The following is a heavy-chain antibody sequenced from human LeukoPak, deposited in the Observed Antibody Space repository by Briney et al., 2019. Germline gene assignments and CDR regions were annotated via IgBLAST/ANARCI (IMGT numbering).Heavy chain of an antibody. V-gene: IGHV4-4*07. CDR3: ARGPLYDSSGYPGDY. J-gene: IGHJ4*02. CDR2: SYTSGST. D-gene: IGHD3-22*01. CDR1: GGSISSYY. Sequence: SETLSLTRTVSGGSISSYYWSWIRQPAGKGLEWIGRSYTSGSTNYNPSLKSRVTMSVDTSKNQFSLKLSSVTAADTAVYYCARGPLYDSSGYPGDYWGQGTLVTVSS.